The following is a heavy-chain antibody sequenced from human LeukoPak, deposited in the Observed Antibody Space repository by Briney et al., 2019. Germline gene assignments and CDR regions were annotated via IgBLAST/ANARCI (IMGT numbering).Heavy chain of an antibody. CDR2: IYPNGIT. CDR3: ASRAYYDSSGYSPASGYFDL. CDR1: GGSIFSYY. Sequence: SETLSLTCTVSGGSIFSYYWNWIRQPPGKGLEWIGYIYPNGITSYNPSFRSRGTISIATSKYQFSLRLRYVTAADTAIYYCASRAYYDSSGYSPASGYFDLWGRGTLVSVSS. J-gene: IGHJ2*01. D-gene: IGHD3-22*01. V-gene: IGHV4-4*08.